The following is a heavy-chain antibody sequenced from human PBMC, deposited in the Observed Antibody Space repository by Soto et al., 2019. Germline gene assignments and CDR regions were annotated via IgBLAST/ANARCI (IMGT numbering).Heavy chain of an antibody. J-gene: IGHJ3*02. CDR2: IIPIFGTA. CDR1: GGTFSSYA. D-gene: IGHD4-17*01. Sequence: ASVKVSWKASGGTFSSYAISWVRQAPGQGLEWMGGIIPIFGTANYAQKFQGRVTITADESTSTAYMELSSLRSEETAVYYFARDFRTTLSFDAFDIWGQGTMVTVSS. V-gene: IGHV1-69*13. CDR3: ARDFRTTLSFDAFDI.